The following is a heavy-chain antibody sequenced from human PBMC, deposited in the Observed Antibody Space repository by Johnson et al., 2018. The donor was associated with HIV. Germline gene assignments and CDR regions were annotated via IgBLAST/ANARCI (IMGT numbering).Heavy chain of an antibody. CDR2: IRYDGSNK. CDR1: GFTFRSYG. CDR3: ATLWFGEVSVYDAFDV. Sequence: QVQLVESGGGVVQPGGSLRLSCAASGFTFRSYGMHWVRQAPGKGLAWVAFIRYDGSNKDYADSVKGRFTISRDNSKNTLYLQMNSLRPEDSAVYYCATLWFGEVSVYDAFDVWGQGTMVTVSS. J-gene: IGHJ3*01. V-gene: IGHV3-30*02. D-gene: IGHD3-10*01.